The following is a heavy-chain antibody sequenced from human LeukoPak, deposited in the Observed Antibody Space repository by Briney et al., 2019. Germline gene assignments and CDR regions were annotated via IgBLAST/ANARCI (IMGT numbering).Heavy chain of an antibody. D-gene: IGHD3-10*01. CDR1: GGTFSSYA. V-gene: IGHV1-69*06. CDR3: ARDRRRFGELLFPALDY. J-gene: IGHJ4*02. CDR2: IIPIFGTA. Sequence: ASVKVSCKASGGTFSSYAISWVRQAPGQGLEWMGGIIPIFGTANYAQKFQGRVTITADKSTSTAYMELRSLRSDDTAAYYCARDRRRFGELLFPALDYWGQGTLVTVSS.